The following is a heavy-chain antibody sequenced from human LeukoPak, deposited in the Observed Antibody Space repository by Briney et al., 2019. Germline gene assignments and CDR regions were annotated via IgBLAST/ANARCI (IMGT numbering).Heavy chain of an antibody. J-gene: IGHJ4*02. Sequence: SETLSLTCTVSGGSISSGGYYWSWIRQHPGKGLEWIGYIYYSGSTYYNPSLKSRVTISVDTSKNQFSLKLSSVTAADTAVYYCASNYYDSSGYYYSDYWGQGTPVTVSS. CDR1: GGSISSGGYY. V-gene: IGHV4-31*03. D-gene: IGHD3-22*01. CDR3: ASNYYDSSGYYYSDY. CDR2: IYYSGST.